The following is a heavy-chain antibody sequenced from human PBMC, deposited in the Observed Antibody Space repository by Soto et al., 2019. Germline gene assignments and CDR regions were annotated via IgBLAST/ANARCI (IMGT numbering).Heavy chain of an antibody. CDR3: VREGYYDVWGYYYGMDV. CDR2: ISAYNGNT. CDR1: GYTFTSYG. V-gene: IGHV1-18*01. J-gene: IGHJ6*02. Sequence: ASVKVSCKASGYTFTSYGISRVRQAPGQGLEWMGWISAYNGNTNYAQKLQGRVTMTTDTSTSTAYMELRSLRSDDTAVYYCVREGYYDVWGYYYGMDVWGQGTTVTVSS. D-gene: IGHD3-3*01.